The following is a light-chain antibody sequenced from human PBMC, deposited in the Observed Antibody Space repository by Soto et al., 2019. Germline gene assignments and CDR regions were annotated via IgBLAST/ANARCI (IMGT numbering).Light chain of an antibody. CDR1: QSVSSNY. CDR2: GAS. J-gene: IGKJ4*01. V-gene: IGKV3D-20*02. Sequence: EIVLTQSPGTLSLSPGERVTLSCRASQSVSSNYLAWYQQKPGQAPRLLIYGASTRAPGIPDRFSGSGSGTDFTLTISRLEPEDFAVYYCQQRNNWPPTFGGGTKVEIK. CDR3: QQRNNWPPT.